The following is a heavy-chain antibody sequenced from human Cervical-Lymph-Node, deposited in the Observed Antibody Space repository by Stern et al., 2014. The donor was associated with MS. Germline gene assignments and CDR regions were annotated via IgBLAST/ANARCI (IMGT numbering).Heavy chain of an antibody. Sequence: VQLVESGAEVVRPGASVTASCKASGYTFTAYFLHWVRPAPGHGLEWMGWISPKTGSATYAQKFQDRVTMTRDTSINTGYMEVSSLRSDDTAVYYCARDRGSYSDYWGQGTLVAVSS. D-gene: IGHD1-26*01. CDR3: ARDRGSYSDY. CDR2: ISPKTGSA. V-gene: IGHV1-2*02. CDR1: GYTFTAYF. J-gene: IGHJ4*02.